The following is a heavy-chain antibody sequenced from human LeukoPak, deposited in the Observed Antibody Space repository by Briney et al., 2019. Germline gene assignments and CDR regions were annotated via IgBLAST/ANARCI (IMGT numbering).Heavy chain of an antibody. V-gene: IGHV1-46*01. CDR3: AREAPALLNYYGSGIPYFDY. Sequence: ASVKVSCKASGYTFTSYYIHWVRQAPGQGLEWMGIINPSGGSTSYAQKFQGRVTMTRDTSTSTVYMELSSLRSEDTAVYYCAREAPALLNYYGSGIPYFDYWGQGTLVTVSS. CDR2: INPSGGST. CDR1: GYTFTSYY. D-gene: IGHD3-10*01. J-gene: IGHJ4*02.